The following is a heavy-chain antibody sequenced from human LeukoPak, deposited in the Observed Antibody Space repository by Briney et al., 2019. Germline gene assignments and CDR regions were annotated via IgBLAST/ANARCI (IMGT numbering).Heavy chain of an antibody. J-gene: IGHJ4*02. D-gene: IGHD2-15*01. Sequence: SGTLCLTCTASSFSISSYDYNWSWIRQPTGKDRDWIGSINYGGSTCCSPSFEGRATISVATAKSQFSMKLSSVSAADTAVYYCARAPLGFGSGGTCKGYFDYWGQGTVVIASA. V-gene: IGHV4-30-4*01. CDR1: SFSISSYDYN. CDR2: INYGGST. CDR3: ARAPLGFGSGGTCKGYFDY.